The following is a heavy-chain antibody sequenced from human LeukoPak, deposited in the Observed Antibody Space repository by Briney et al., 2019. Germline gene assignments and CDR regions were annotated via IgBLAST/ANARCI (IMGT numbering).Heavy chain of an antibody. V-gene: IGHV1-69*13. Sequence: ASVKVSCKASGGTFSSYAISWVRQAPGQGLEWMGGIIPIFGTANYAQKFQGRVTITADESTSTAYMELSSLRSEDTAVYYCAHPTEYSSSWYGNWFDPWGQGTLVTVSS. D-gene: IGHD6-13*01. CDR2: IIPIFGTA. CDR1: GGTFSSYA. CDR3: AHPTEYSSSWYGNWFDP. J-gene: IGHJ5*02.